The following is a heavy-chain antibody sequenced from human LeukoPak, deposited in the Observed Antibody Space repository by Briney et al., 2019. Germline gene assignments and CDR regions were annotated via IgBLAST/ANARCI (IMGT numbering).Heavy chain of an antibody. Sequence: PGRSLRLSCAASGFTFSDYYMSWIRQAQGKGLEWVSYISSSGSTIYYADSVKGRFTISRDNAKNSLYLQMNSLRAEDTAVYYCARFRGRLYYYYMDVWGKGTTVTVSS. CDR3: ARFRGRLYYYYMDV. CDR2: ISSSGSTI. V-gene: IGHV3-11*01. D-gene: IGHD3-10*01. J-gene: IGHJ6*03. CDR1: GFTFSDYY.